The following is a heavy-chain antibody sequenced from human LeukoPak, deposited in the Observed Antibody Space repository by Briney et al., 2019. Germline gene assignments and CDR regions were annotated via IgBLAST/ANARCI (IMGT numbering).Heavy chain of an antibody. CDR1: GYRFTGYW. Sequence: GGSLKIFFKGSGYRFTGYWIGWVRPMPGKGLEWMGIIYPGDSDTRYSPSFQGQVTISADKSISTASLQWSSLKAWDTAMYYCASQYCSGGSCHDYWGQGTLVTVSS. CDR2: IYPGDSDT. J-gene: IGHJ4*02. V-gene: IGHV5-51*01. D-gene: IGHD2-15*01. CDR3: ASQYCSGGSCHDY.